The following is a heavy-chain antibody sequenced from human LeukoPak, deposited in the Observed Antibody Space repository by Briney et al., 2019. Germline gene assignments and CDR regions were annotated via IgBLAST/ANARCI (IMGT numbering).Heavy chain of an antibody. V-gene: IGHV3-30*04. Sequence: GRSLRLSCTASGFTFTSYAMHWVRQAPGKGLEWVAVISYDASNKYYADSVKGRFTISRDNAKNSLYLQMNSLRAEDTAVYYCARIEAGGSEAFDIWGQGTMVTVSS. CDR2: ISYDASNK. D-gene: IGHD3-16*01. J-gene: IGHJ3*02. CDR3: ARIEAGGSEAFDI. CDR1: GFTFTSYA.